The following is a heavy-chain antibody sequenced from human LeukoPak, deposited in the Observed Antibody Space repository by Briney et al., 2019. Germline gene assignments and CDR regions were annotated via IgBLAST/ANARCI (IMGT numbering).Heavy chain of an antibody. CDR3: ARGGDSSGYEGRFDP. CDR1: CGSISSSSYY. CDR2: IYYSGST. J-gene: IGHJ5*02. Sequence: PSETLSLTCTVSCGSISSSSYYWGWIRQPPGKGLEWIGSIYYSGSTYYNPSLKSRVTTSVDTSKNQFSLKLSSVTAADTAVYYCARGGDSSGYEGRFDPWGQGTLVTVSS. D-gene: IGHD3-22*01. V-gene: IGHV4-39*07.